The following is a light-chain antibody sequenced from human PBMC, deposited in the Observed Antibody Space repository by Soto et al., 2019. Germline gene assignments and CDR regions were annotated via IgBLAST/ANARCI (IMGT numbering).Light chain of an antibody. J-gene: IGLJ1*01. CDR1: SSKLGGNS. Sequence: QSVLTQPPSVSAAPGQKVTISCSGSSSKLGGNSVSWYQQLPGTAPKLPIYDDNKRPSGIPDRFSDSKSGTSGTLGITGFQTGDEADYYCGSWDSSLSAYGLGTGTKVTAL. CDR2: DDN. CDR3: GSWDSSLSAYG. V-gene: IGLV1-51*01.